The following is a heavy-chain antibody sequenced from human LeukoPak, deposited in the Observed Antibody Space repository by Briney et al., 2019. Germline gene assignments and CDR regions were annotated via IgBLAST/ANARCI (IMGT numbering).Heavy chain of an antibody. V-gene: IGHV1-18*01. Sequence: ASVKVSCKASGYTFTRYGISWVRQGPEQGLESMGWISAYNGNTNYAQKLQGRVTMTTDTSPSTAYMELRNLRADDTAVCYCVRVRVFSRVEKYWGQAPLSPSPQ. J-gene: IGHJ4*02. CDR3: VRVRVFSRVEKY. CDR1: GYTFTRYG. CDR2: ISAYNGNT. D-gene: IGHD3-3*01.